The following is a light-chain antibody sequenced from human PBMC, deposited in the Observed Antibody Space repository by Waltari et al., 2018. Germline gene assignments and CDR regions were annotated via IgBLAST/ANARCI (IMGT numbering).Light chain of an antibody. Sequence: QSALTQPASVSGSPGQSITISCAGPSSDGGNSTHASWYQQPPGRAPKLIIYEVRERPSGVSNRFSGSKSGNTASLTISGLQPEDEADYYCYSYARTITFVFGGGTKLTVL. CDR3: YSYARTITFV. CDR2: EVR. J-gene: IGLJ3*02. V-gene: IGLV2-23*02. CDR1: SSDGGNSTH.